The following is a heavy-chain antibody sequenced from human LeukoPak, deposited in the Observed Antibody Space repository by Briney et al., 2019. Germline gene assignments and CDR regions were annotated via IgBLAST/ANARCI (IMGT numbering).Heavy chain of an antibody. D-gene: IGHD5-18*01. CDR1: GFPFSSYS. V-gene: IGHV3-48*01. J-gene: IGHJ5*02. CDR3: ARGFNVWGIQLWLPNNWFDP. CDR2: ISSSSSSTI. Sequence: GSLQLSCAASGFPFSSYSMNWVRPAPGKGLEWVSYISSSSSSTIYYADSVKGRFTISRDNAKNSLYLQMNSLRAEDTAVYYCARGFNVWGIQLWLPNNWFDPWGQGTLVTVSS.